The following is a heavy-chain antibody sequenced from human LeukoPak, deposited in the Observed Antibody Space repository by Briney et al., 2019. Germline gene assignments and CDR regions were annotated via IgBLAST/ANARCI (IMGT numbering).Heavy chain of an antibody. V-gene: IGHV3-11*06. J-gene: IGHJ4*02. CDR3: ARDRGGGIAAADHWGSDY. Sequence: GGTLRLSCAASGFTFSDYYMSWIRQAPGKGLEWVSYISSSSSYTNYADSVKGRFTISRDNAKNSLYLQMNSLRAEDTAAYYCARDRGGGIAAADHWGSDYWGQGTLVTVPP. CDR2: ISSSSSYT. D-gene: IGHD6-13*01. CDR1: GFTFSDYY.